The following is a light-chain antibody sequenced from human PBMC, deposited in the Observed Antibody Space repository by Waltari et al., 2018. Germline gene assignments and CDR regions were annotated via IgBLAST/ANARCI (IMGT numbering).Light chain of an antibody. J-gene: IGKJ1*01. Sequence: EMVFTQSPGPLSLPPGGRATLSCRASQSVSRTLAWYQQKPGQAPRLPIYDASSRATGIPDRFSGSGSGTDFSLTISRLEPEDFAVYYCQKYGTLPATFGQGTKVEIK. CDR2: DAS. CDR3: QKYGTLPAT. CDR1: QSVSRT. V-gene: IGKV3-20*01.